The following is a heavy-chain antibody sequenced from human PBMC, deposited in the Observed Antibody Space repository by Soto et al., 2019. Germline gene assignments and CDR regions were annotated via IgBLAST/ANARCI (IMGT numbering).Heavy chain of an antibody. CDR1: GGTISSSNW. J-gene: IGHJ4*02. Sequence: PSETLSLTCAVSGGTISSSNWWSWVRQPPGKGLEWIGEIYHSGSTNYNPSLKSRVTISVDKSKNQFSLKLSSVTAADTAVYYCARDNRIAAAGDAFDYWGQGTLVTVSS. V-gene: IGHV4-4*02. CDR2: IYHSGST. CDR3: ARDNRIAAAGDAFDY. D-gene: IGHD6-13*01.